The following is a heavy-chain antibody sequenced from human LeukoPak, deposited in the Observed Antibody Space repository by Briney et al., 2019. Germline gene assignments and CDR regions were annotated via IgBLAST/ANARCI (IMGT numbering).Heavy chain of an antibody. Sequence: GGSLRLSCAASGFTFSSYWMHWVRQAPGKGLVWVSRINKDGTSTTNADSVKGRFTISRDNAKNMLYLQMNSLRAEDTAVYYCTRDMIRGVVNYWGQGTLVTVSS. V-gene: IGHV3-74*01. D-gene: IGHD3-10*01. CDR1: GFTFSSYW. J-gene: IGHJ4*02. CDR2: INKDGTST. CDR3: TRDMIRGVVNY.